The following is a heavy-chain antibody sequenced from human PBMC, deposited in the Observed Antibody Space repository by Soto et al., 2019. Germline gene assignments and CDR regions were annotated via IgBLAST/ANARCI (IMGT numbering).Heavy chain of an antibody. Sequence: PAGSLRLSCAASGFTFDDYSMHWVRQAPGKGLEWVSGSSWNSGSIGYADSVKGRFTISRDNAKNSLYLQVNSLRAEDTALYYCVKDIRRSSWYYFDYWGQGTMVTVYS. D-gene: IGHD6-13*01. V-gene: IGHV3-9*01. J-gene: IGHJ4*02. CDR1: GFTFDDYS. CDR2: SSWNSGSI. CDR3: VKDIRRSSWYYFDY.